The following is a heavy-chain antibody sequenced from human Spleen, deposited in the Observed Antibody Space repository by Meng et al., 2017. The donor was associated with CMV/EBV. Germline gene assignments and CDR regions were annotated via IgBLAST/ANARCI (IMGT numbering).Heavy chain of an antibody. CDR1: GFTFSSYA. CDR2: ISGSGGST. CDR3: AKDGRSNPGWFGLDP. D-gene: IGHD3-10*01. J-gene: IGHJ5*02. V-gene: IGHV3-23*01. Sequence: SGFTFSSYAMSWVRQAPGKGLEWVSGISGSGGSTYYADSVKGRFTISRDNSKNTLYLQMNSLRAEDTAVYYCAKDGRSNPGWFGLDPWGQGTLVTVSS.